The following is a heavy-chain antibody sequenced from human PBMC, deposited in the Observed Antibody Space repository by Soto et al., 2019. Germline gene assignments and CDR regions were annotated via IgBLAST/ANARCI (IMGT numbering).Heavy chain of an antibody. CDR3: ARDQNDILTGYPYYYMDV. J-gene: IGHJ6*03. CDR1: GGTFSSYT. CDR2: INPNSGGT. V-gene: IGHV1-2*04. Sequence: ASVKVSCKASGGTFSSYTINWVRQAPGQGLEWMGWINPNSGGTNYAQKFQGWVTMTRDTSISTAYMELSRLRSDDTAVYYCARDQNDILTGYPYYYMDVWGKGTTVTVSS. D-gene: IGHD3-9*01.